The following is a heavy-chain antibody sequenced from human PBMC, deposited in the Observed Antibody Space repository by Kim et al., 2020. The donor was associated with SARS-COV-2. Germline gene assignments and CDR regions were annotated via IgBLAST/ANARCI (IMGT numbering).Heavy chain of an antibody. V-gene: IGHV1-24*01. CDR1: GYTLTELS. CDR2: FDPEDGET. D-gene: IGHD2-2*02. CDR3: ATWGRVVPAAIRPREHAFDI. Sequence: ASVKVSCKVSGYTLTELSMHWVRQAPGKGLEWMGGFDPEDGETIYAQKFQGRVTMTEDTSTDTAYMELSSLRSEDTAVYYCATWGRVVPAAIRPREHAFDIWGQGTMVTVSS. J-gene: IGHJ3*02.